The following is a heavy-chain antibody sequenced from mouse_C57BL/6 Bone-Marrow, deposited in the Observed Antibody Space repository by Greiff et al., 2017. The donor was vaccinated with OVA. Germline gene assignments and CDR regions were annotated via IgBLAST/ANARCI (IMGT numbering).Heavy chain of an antibody. J-gene: IGHJ4*01. CDR1: GFSLTSYG. Sequence: VQLVESGPGLVAPSQSLSITCTVSGFSLTSYGVDWVRQSPGKGLEWLGVIWGVGSTNYNSALKSRLSISKDNSKSQVFLKMNSLQTDDTAMYYCAIHYDGSSYDYYARDYWGQGTSVTVSS. D-gene: IGHD1-1*01. CDR2: IWGVGST. CDR3: AIHYDGSSYDYYARDY. V-gene: IGHV2-6*01.